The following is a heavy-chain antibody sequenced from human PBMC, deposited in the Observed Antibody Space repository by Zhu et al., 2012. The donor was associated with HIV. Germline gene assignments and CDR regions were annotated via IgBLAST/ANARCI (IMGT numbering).Heavy chain of an antibody. D-gene: IGHD6-19*01. V-gene: IGHV4-39*01. Sequence: QVQLQESGPGLVKPSETLSLTCTVSGGSISSSSYYWGWIRQPPGKGLEWIGSIYYSGSTYYNPSLKSRVTISVDTSKNQFSLKLSSVTAAGTAVYYCARGETGWYVWFDPWGQGTLVTVSS. CDR2: IYYSGST. J-gene: IGHJ5*02. CDR1: GGSISSSSYY. CDR3: ARGETGWYVWFDP.